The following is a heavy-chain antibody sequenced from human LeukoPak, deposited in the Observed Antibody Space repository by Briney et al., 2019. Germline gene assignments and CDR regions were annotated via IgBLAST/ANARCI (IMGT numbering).Heavy chain of an antibody. CDR3: ARTGNPATGDY. Sequence: PGGSLRLSCAASGFTFSSYWMSWVRQAPGKGLEWVSVIYSGGHTYYVDSVKGRFTISRDNSKNTLYLQMNTLRAEDTAVYYCARTGNPATGDYWGQGTLVTVSS. J-gene: IGHJ4*02. V-gene: IGHV3-53*01. CDR1: GFTFSSYW. CDR2: IYSGGHT. D-gene: IGHD1-1*01.